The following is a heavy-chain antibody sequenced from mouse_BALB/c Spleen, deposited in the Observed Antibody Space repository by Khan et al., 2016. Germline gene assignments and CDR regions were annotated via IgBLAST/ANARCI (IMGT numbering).Heavy chain of an antibody. J-gene: IGHJ3*01. CDR2: IDPANGNT. D-gene: IGHD1-2*01. V-gene: IGHV14-3*02. CDR3: ARGYGPWFAY. CDR1: GFNIKDTY. Sequence: EMQLQESGAELVKPGASVKLSCTASGFNIKDTYMHWVNQRPEQGLEWIGRIDPANGNTKYDPKFQGKATITADTSSNTAYLQLSSLTSEDTAVYYCARGYGPWFAYWGQGTLVTVSA.